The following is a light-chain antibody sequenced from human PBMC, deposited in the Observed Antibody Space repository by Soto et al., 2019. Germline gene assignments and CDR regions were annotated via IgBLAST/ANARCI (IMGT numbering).Light chain of an antibody. J-gene: IGKJ3*01. CDR1: QSVGRY. V-gene: IGKV3-11*01. CDR3: QQRSNWPPLFT. Sequence: EIVLTQSQATLSLSPGERATLSCRASQSVGRYLAWYQQKPGQAPRLLIYDASNRATGIPARLSGSGSGTDFTLTISSLEPEDFAVYYCQQRSNWPPLFTFGPGTKVDIK. CDR2: DAS.